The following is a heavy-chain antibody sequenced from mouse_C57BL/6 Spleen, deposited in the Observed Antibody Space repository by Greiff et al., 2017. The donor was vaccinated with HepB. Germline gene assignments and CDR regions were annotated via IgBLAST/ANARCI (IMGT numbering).Heavy chain of an antibody. CDR3: AQQLRLRRVPYYFDY. CDR1: GYTFTSYW. D-gene: IGHD3-2*02. Sequence: QVQLQQPGAELVMPGASVKLSCKASGYTFTSYWMHWVKQRPGQGLEWIGEIDPSDSYTNYNQKFKGKSTLTVDKSSSTAYMQLSSLTSEVSAVYYCAQQLRLRRVPYYFDYWGKGTTLTVSS. J-gene: IGHJ2*01. CDR2: IDPSDSYT. V-gene: IGHV1-69*01.